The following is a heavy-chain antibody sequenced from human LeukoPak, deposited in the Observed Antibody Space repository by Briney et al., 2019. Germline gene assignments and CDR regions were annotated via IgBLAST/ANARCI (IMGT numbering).Heavy chain of an antibody. Sequence: GGSLRLSCAASGFTASSNYMSWVRQAPGKGLEWVSVIYSGGSTYYADSVKGRFTISRDNSKNTLYLQMNSLRAEDTAVYYCARTGYYYDSYGAFDIWGQGTMVTVSS. CDR2: IYSGGST. V-gene: IGHV3-66*01. CDR3: ARTGYYYDSYGAFDI. D-gene: IGHD3-22*01. CDR1: GFTASSNY. J-gene: IGHJ3*02.